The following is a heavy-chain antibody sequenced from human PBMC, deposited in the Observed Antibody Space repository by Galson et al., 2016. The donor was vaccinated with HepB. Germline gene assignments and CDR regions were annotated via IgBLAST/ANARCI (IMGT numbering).Heavy chain of an antibody. Sequence: SLRLSCAASGFTFSTYSMNWVRLAPGKGLEWVSRINRDGSSIGQVDSVYGRFTISSDNAKKTPILHMSSLRAEDKALHYCVKEVGASGAFDIWGQGTLVTVSS. V-gene: IGHV3-74*01. D-gene: IGHD1-26*01. CDR1: GFTFSTYS. CDR3: VKEVGASGAFDI. J-gene: IGHJ3*02. CDR2: INRDGSSI.